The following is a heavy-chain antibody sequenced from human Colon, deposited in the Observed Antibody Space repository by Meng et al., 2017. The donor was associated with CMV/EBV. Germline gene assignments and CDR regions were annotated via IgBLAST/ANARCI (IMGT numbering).Heavy chain of an antibody. J-gene: IGHJ4*02. CDR1: GYTFTGYY. CDR3: ARRRLAAGRIDY. CDR2: INPNSGGT. Sequence: ASVKVSCKASGYTFTGYYMHWVRQAPGQGLEWRGWINPNSGGTNYAQKFQGRVTMTRDTSISTAYMELSRLRSDDAAVYYCARRRLAAGRIDYWGQGTLVTVSS. D-gene: IGHD6-13*01. V-gene: IGHV1-2*02.